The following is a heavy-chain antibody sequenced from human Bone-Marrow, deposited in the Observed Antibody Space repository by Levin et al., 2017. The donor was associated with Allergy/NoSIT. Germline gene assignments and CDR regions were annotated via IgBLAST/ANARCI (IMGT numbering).Heavy chain of an antibody. CDR3: AKPSSAGNCHPGCAWFDS. Sequence: GGSLRLSCAASGFTFSTYAMTWVRQAPGKGLEWVSTISAGGATTYYADSVRGRFTISTDNSKNTLYLQMHNLRAEDAAVYYCAKPSSAGNCHPGCAWFDSWGQGTLVTVSS. CDR1: GFTFSTYA. D-gene: IGHD2-15*01. V-gene: IGHV3-23*01. CDR2: ISAGGATT. J-gene: IGHJ5*01.